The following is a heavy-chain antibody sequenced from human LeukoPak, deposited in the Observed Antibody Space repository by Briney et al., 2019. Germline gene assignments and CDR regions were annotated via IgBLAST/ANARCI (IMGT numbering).Heavy chain of an antibody. CDR1: GFTFSIDA. V-gene: IGHV3-23*01. J-gene: IGHJ4*02. D-gene: IGHD6-25*01. CDR2: IRGSDSRT. CDR3: AKSGSRETVDY. Sequence: GGSLRLSCAASGFTFSIDAMSWVRQTPGKGLECVSTIRGSDSRTYYADSVKGRFTISRDNSTNTLYLQMNSLRAGDTAVYYCAKSGSRETVDYWGQGTLVTVSS.